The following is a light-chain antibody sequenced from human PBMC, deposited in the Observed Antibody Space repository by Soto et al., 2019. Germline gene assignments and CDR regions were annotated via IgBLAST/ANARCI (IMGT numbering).Light chain of an antibody. CDR3: QQYSDWRT. V-gene: IGKV3-15*01. Sequence: MVMTQSPVTVSVSPGERVTLSCRASQYIANKLAWYQQRPGQAPRLLIYAASIRAAGIPARFSGSGFGTEFTLTISGLQSEDFGVYYCQQYSDWRTFGLGTNVEFK. CDR2: AAS. CDR1: QYIANK. J-gene: IGKJ1*01.